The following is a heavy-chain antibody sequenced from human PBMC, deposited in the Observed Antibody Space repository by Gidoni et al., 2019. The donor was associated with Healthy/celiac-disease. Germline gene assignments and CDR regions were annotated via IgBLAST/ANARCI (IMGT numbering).Heavy chain of an antibody. J-gene: IGHJ4*02. Sequence: QVQLVESGGGVVQPGRSLRLSCAASGFTFSSYAMHWVRQAPGKGLEWVAVISYDGSNKYYADSVKGRFTISRDNSKNTLYLQMNSLRAEDTAVYYCASIAVAGRFDYWGQGTLVTVSS. D-gene: IGHD6-19*01. CDR3: ASIAVAGRFDY. CDR1: GFTFSSYA. V-gene: IGHV3-30-3*01. CDR2: ISYDGSNK.